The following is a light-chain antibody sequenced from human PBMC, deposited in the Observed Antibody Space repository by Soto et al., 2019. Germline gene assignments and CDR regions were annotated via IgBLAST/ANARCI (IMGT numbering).Light chain of an antibody. V-gene: IGKV1-39*01. Sequence: DIQMTQSPSSLSVSVGDRVTITCRASQSISSFLHWYQQKPWKAPPLLISASSILKSGVPPRFSGSGSGTDFTLTSSSLQPEDFANYYCQQSYSTPYTFGQGTKLEIK. J-gene: IGKJ2*01. CDR3: QQSYSTPYT. CDR2: ASS. CDR1: QSISSF.